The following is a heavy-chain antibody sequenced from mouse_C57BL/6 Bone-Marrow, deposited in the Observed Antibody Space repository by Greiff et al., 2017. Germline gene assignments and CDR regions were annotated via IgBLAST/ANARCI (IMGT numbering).Heavy chain of an antibody. CDR1: GYTFTSYW. CDR2: INPSNGGT. D-gene: IGHD1-2*01. Sequence: VQLQQPGTELVKPGASVKLSCKASGYTFTSYWMHWVKQRPGQGLEWIGNINPSNGGTNYNEKFKSKATLTVDKSASTAYMQLSILTSEDSAVYYCARLRGDYGSFDYWGQGTTLTVSS. CDR3: ARLRGDYGSFDY. J-gene: IGHJ2*01. V-gene: IGHV1-53*01.